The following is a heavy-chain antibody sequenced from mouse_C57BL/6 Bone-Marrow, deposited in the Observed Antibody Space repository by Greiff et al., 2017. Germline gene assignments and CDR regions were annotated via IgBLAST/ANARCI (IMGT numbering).Heavy chain of an antibody. D-gene: IGHD2-2*01. J-gene: IGHJ2*01. Sequence: VQLQQPGAELVKPGASVKLSCKASGYTFTSYWMHWVKQRPGQGLEWIGMIHPNSGSTNYNEKFKSKATLTVDKSSSTAYMQLSSLTSEDSAVYYCARCGVTTPYYFDYWGQGTTLTVSS. CDR1: GYTFTSYW. V-gene: IGHV1-64*01. CDR2: IHPNSGST. CDR3: ARCGVTTPYYFDY.